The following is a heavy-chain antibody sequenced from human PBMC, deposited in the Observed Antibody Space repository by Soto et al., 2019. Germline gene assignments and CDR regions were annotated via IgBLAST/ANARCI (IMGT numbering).Heavy chain of an antibody. CDR2: IYYSGST. V-gene: IGHV4-61*01. D-gene: IGHD3-3*01. CDR3: ARVKGYDFWSGYYSSHAFDI. J-gene: IGHJ3*02. Sequence: SETLSLTCTVSGGSVSSGSYYWSWIRQPPGKGLEWIGYIYYSGSTNYNPSLKSRVTISVDTSKNQFSLKLSSVTAADTAVYYCARVKGYDFWSGYYSSHAFDIWGQGTMVTVSS. CDR1: GGSVSSGSYY.